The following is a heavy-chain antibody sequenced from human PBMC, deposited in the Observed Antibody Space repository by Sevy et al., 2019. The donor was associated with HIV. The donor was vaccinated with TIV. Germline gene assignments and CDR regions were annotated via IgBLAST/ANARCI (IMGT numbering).Heavy chain of an antibody. CDR2: ISSSSSTI. Sequence: GGSLRLSCAASGFTFSSYSMNWVRQAPGKGLEWVSYISSSSSTIYYADSVKGRFTISRDNAKNSLYLQMNSLRAEDTAVYYYARDVLVNYDFWSGYPGGMDVWGQGTTVTVSS. CDR3: ARDVLVNYDFWSGYPGGMDV. D-gene: IGHD3-3*01. V-gene: IGHV3-48*01. CDR1: GFTFSSYS. J-gene: IGHJ6*02.